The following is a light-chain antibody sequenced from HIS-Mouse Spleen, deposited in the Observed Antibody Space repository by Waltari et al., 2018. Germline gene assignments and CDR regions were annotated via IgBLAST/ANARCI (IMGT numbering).Light chain of an antibody. J-gene: IGLJ2*01. CDR2: DGI. CDR1: SSDVGGYNL. Sequence: QSALTQPASVSGSPGQSITISCTGTSSDVGGYNLISWSQQHPGKAPKLMIYDGIKRPSGVSNRFSGSKSGNTASLTISGLQAEDEADYYCCSYAGSSTVVFGGGTKLTVL. CDR3: CSYAGSSTVV. V-gene: IGLV2-23*01.